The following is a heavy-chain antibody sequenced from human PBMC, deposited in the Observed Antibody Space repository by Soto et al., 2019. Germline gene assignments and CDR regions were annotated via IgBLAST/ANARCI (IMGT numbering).Heavy chain of an antibody. CDR1: GFTFSGSA. J-gene: IGHJ4*02. V-gene: IGHV3-48*03. D-gene: IGHD2-2*01. CDR3: ARRYCSSTSCLIDY. CDR2: ISSSGSTI. Sequence: EVQLVESGGGLVQPGGSLKLSCAASGFTFSGSAMHWVRQASGKGLEWISYISSSGSTICYADSVKGRFTISRDNAKNSLYLQMNSLRAEDTAVYYYARRYCSSTSCLIDYWGQGTLVTVSS.